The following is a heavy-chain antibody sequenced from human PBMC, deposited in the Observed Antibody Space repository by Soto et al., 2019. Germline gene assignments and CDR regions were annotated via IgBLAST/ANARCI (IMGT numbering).Heavy chain of an antibody. CDR3: ATRTGYSSSWYGFDY. J-gene: IGHJ4*02. CDR2: IYPGDSDT. V-gene: IGHV5-51*01. D-gene: IGHD6-13*01. Sequence: GESLKISFKGSGYSFTSYWIGWVRQMPGKGLEGMVIIYPGDSDTRYSPSFQGQVTTSADKSISTAYLQWSSLKASDTAMYYCATRTGYSSSWYGFDYWGQGTLVTVSS. CDR1: GYSFTSYW.